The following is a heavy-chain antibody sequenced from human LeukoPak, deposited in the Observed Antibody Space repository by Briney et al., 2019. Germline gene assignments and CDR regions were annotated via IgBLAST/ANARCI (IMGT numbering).Heavy chain of an antibody. D-gene: IGHD5-18*01. Sequence: SETLSLTCAVYGGSFSGYYWSWIRQPPGKGLEWIGEINHSGSTNYNPSLKSRVTISVDTSKNQFSLKLSSVTAADTAVYYCARHGPDTAMVGDFDYWGQGTLVTVSS. J-gene: IGHJ4*02. V-gene: IGHV4-34*01. CDR1: GGSFSGYY. CDR2: INHSGST. CDR3: ARHGPDTAMVGDFDY.